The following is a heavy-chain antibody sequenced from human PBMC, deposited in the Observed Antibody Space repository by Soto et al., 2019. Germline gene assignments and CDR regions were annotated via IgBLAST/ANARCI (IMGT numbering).Heavy chain of an antibody. CDR2: IYHSGST. D-gene: IGHD6-13*01. Sequence: SETLSLTCTVSGGSISSYYWSWIRQPPGKGLEWIGYIYHSGSTYYNPSLKSRVTISVDRSKNQFSLKLSSVTAADTAVYYCARAHRIAAADYFDYWGQGTLVTVSS. CDR3: ARAHRIAAADYFDY. CDR1: GGSISSYY. J-gene: IGHJ4*02. V-gene: IGHV4-59*12.